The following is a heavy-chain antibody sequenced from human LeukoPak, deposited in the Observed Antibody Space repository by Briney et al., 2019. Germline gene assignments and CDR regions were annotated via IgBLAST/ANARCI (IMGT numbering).Heavy chain of an antibody. Sequence: SQTLSLTCTVSGGSISSGSHYWSWIRQPAGKGLEWIGRIYTSGSTNYNPSLKSRVTISVDTSKNQFSLKLSSVTAADTAVYYCARRGYSGYEDYWGQGTLVTVSS. D-gene: IGHD5-12*01. CDR2: IYTSGST. V-gene: IGHV4-61*02. J-gene: IGHJ4*02. CDR3: ARRGYSGYEDY. CDR1: GGSISSGSHY.